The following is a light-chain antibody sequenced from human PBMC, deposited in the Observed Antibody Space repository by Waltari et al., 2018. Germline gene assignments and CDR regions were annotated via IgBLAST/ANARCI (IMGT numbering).Light chain of an antibody. V-gene: IGKV1-33*01. J-gene: IGKJ1*01. Sequence: DIKMAQSPSSLSASVGDRVTITCQASQDISNYLNWYQQKPGKAPKLLIYDASNLETGVPSRFSGSGSGTDFTFNISSLQPEDIATYYCQQYDNLPRTFGQGTKVEIK. CDR3: QQYDNLPRT. CDR1: QDISNY. CDR2: DAS.